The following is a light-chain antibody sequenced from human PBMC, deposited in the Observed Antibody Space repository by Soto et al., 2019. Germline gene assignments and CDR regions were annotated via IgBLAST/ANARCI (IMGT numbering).Light chain of an antibody. Sequence: EIHITLSPATLSASVGDRVTITCRASHSISSWLAWYQQKPGKAPKLLIYDASSLESGVPSRFSGGGSGTDFSLTISGLQPEDFATYFCHQSYRTVWTFGQGTKVDI. CDR2: DAS. CDR1: HSISSW. V-gene: IGKV1-5*01. CDR3: HQSYRTVWT. J-gene: IGKJ1*01.